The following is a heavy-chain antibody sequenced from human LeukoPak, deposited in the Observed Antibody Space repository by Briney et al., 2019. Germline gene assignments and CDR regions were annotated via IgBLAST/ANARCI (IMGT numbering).Heavy chain of an antibody. V-gene: IGHV4-31*03. Sequence: PSETLSLTCTVSGGSISSGGYYWSWIRQHPGKGLEWIGYIYYSGSTYYNPSLKSRVTLSVDTSKNQFSLKLSSVTAADTAVYYCARGVVPASNWFAPWGQGTLVTVSS. CDR3: ARGVVPASNWFAP. CDR1: GGSISSGGYY. D-gene: IGHD2-2*01. J-gene: IGHJ5*02. CDR2: IYYSGST.